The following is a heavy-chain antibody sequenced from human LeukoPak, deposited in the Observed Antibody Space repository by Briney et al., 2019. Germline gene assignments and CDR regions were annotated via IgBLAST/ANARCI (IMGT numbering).Heavy chain of an antibody. CDR1: GLTFSSYE. CDR3: ASGAEGWNY. CDR2: IGKSGHT. V-gene: IGHV3-13*01. D-gene: IGHD2-15*01. J-gene: IGHJ4*02. Sequence: GGSLRLSCAASGLTFSSYEMHWVRKVTGKGLEWVSGIGKSGHTYYAGSVKGRFTISRENAKNPLYLQMNDLRAGDTAVYYCASGAEGWNYWGQGTLVTVSS.